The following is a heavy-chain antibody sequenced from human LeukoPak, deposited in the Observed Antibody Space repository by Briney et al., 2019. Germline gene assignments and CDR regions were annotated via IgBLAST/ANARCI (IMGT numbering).Heavy chain of an antibody. D-gene: IGHD6-19*01. V-gene: IGHV3-30*18. CDR2: ISYDGSNK. CDR3: AKDKAVAGTLYFDY. CDR1: GFTFSSYG. J-gene: IGHJ4*02. Sequence: GGSLRLSCAASGFTFSSYGMHWVRQAPGKGLEWVAVISYDGSNKYYADSVKGRFTISRDNSKNTLYLQMNSLRAEDTAVYYCAKDKAVAGTLYFDYWGQGNLVTVSS.